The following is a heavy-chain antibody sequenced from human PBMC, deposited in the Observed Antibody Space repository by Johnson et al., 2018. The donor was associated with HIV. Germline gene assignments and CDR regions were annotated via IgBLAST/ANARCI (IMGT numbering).Heavy chain of an antibody. V-gene: IGHV3-23*04. CDR2: ISGSGGST. CDR3: AKDCVGVWWSRAFDI. CDR1: GFTFSSYD. D-gene: IGHD2-21*01. Sequence: VQLVESGGGLIQPGGSLRLSCAASGFTFSSYDMHWVRQAPGKGLEWVSAISGSGGSTYYADSVKGRFTISRDNSKNTLYLQMNSLRAEDTAVYYCAKDCVGVWWSRAFDIWGQGTMVTVSS. J-gene: IGHJ3*02.